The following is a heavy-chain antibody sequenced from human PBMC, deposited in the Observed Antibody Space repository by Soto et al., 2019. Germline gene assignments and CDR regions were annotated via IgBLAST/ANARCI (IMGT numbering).Heavy chain of an antibody. J-gene: IGHJ3*02. Sequence: SETLSLTCTVSGDSISRGAYYWTWIRQHPVKGLEWIGYIYYSGSTNYNPSLKSRVTISVDTSKNQFSLKLSSVTAADTAVYYCARDYHSGGAFDIWGQGTMVTVSS. CDR3: ARDYHSGGAFDI. CDR2: IYYSGST. D-gene: IGHD6-19*01. V-gene: IGHV4-61*08. CDR1: GDSISRGAYY.